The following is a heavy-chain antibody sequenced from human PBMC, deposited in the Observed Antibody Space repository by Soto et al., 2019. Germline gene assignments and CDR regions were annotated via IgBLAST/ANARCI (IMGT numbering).Heavy chain of an antibody. J-gene: IGHJ6*02. CDR3: ARGSSSGWSKLNYYYYGMDV. D-gene: IGHD6-19*01. V-gene: IGHV3-33*08. CDR1: GFSISYYW. CDR2: IWYDGSNK. Sequence: GGSLRLSCTASVSGFSISYYWMSWVRQAPGKGLEWVAVIWYDGSNKYYADSVKGRFTISRDNSKNTLYLQMNSLRAEDTAVYYCARGSSSGWSKLNYYYYGMDVWGQGTTVTVSS.